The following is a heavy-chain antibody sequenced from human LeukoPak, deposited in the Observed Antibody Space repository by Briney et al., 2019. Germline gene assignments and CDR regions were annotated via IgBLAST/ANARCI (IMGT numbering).Heavy chain of an antibody. D-gene: IGHD3-3*01. CDR1: GFTFSSYS. CDR2: ISSSSSYI. V-gene: IGHV3-21*01. CDR3: ARDYTIFGVAVAFDI. Sequence: PGGSLRLSCAASGFTFSSYSMNWVRQAPGKGLEWVSSISSSSSYIYYADSVKGRFTISRDNAKNSLYLQMNSLRAEDTAVYYCARDYTIFGVAVAFDIWGQGTMVTVSS. J-gene: IGHJ3*02.